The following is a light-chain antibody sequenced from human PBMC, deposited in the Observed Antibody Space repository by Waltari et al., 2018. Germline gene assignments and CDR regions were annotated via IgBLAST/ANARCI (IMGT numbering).Light chain of an antibody. V-gene: IGKV1-12*01. CDR1: QGIGTW. J-gene: IGKJ4*01. CDR2: GAS. Sequence: DIQMTQSPSSVSASVGDRVTISCRASQGIGTWLAWYQQKPGKATNLLIHGASSLQSGVPSRFSGSGSVTEFTLTINGLQPEDFATYYCQQTDSFPLTFGGGTKVEMK. CDR3: QQTDSFPLT.